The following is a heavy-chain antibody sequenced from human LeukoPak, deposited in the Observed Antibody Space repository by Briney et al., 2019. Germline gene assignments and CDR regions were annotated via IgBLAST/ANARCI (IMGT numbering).Heavy chain of an antibody. CDR1: GYTFTSYD. D-gene: IGHD3-16*01. V-gene: IGHV1-8*01. CDR2: MNPNSGNT. CDR3: LLGYYDYYYYGMDV. Sequence: ASVKVSCKASGYTFTSYDINWVRQATGQGLEWMGWMNPNSGNTGYAQKFQGRVTMTRNTSISTAYMELSSLRSEDTAVYYCLLGYYDYYYYGMDVWGQGTTVTVSS. J-gene: IGHJ6*02.